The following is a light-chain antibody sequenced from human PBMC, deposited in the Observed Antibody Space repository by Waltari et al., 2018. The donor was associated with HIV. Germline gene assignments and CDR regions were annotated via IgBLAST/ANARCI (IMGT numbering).Light chain of an antibody. CDR1: SSDVGGYNY. J-gene: IGLJ3*02. V-gene: IGLV2-8*01. CDR2: EVS. Sequence: QSALTQPPSASGSPGQSVTISCTGTSSDVGGYNYVSWYQQHPGKAPKLMIYEVSKRPSGVPDRFAGSKAGNTASVTVSGLQAEDEADYYCSSSRVFGGGTKLTVL. CDR3: SSSRV.